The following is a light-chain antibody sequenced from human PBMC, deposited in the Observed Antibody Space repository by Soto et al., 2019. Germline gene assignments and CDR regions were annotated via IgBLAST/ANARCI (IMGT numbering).Light chain of an antibody. J-gene: IGKJ1*01. CDR3: QQYGSSPWT. Sequence: EIVLTQSPGTLSMSTGERATLSCRASQSVSSNYLAWYQQKPGQAPRPLIYGASSRATGIPDRFSGSGAGTDFTLTICRLEPEDFAVYYCQQYGSSPWTFGQGTKVDIK. CDR1: QSVSSNY. V-gene: IGKV3-20*01. CDR2: GAS.